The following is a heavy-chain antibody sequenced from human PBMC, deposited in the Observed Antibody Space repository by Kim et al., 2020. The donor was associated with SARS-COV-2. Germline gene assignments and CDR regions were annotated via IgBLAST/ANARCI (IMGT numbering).Heavy chain of an antibody. CDR3: AKGDLYYDSSGYYDY. D-gene: IGHD3-22*01. CDR1: GFTFSSYG. J-gene: IGHJ4*02. V-gene: IGHV3-30*18. Sequence: GGSLRLSCTASGFTFSSYGMHWVRQAPGKGLEWVAVISYDGSNKYYADSVKGRFTISRDNSKNTLYLQMNSLRAEDTAVYYCAKGDLYYDSSGYYDYWGQGTLVTVSS. CDR2: ISYDGSNK.